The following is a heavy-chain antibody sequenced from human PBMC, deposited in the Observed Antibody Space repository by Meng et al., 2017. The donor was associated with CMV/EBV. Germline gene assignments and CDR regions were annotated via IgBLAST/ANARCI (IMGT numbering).Heavy chain of an antibody. J-gene: IGHJ4*03. V-gene: IGHV4-30-4*08. CDR2: IYYTGRT. CDR3: ARALSCDSTNCFRYFDC. D-gene: IGHD2-2*01. Sequence: LRLSCTVSGDSISSGNYYWSWIRQPPGKGLEWIGYIYYTGRTYYNPSLKSRVTISIDTSKNNFSLRLSSVTAADTAVYYCARALSCDSTNCFRYFDCWGQGTLVTVSS. CDR1: GDSISSGNYY.